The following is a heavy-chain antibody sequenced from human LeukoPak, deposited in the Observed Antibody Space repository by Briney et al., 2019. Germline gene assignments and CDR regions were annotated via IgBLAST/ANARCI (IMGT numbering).Heavy chain of an antibody. D-gene: IGHD2-2*03. V-gene: IGHV3-21*01. CDR1: GFTVSSNY. J-gene: IGHJ4*02. Sequence: KPGGSLRLSCAASGFTVSSNYMSWVRQAPGKGLEWVSSISSSSSYIYYADSVKGRFTISRDNAKNSLYLQMNSLRAEDTAVYYCARAPVDIVVVPAAIGWGQGTLVTVSS. CDR2: ISSSSSYI. CDR3: ARAPVDIVVVPAAIG.